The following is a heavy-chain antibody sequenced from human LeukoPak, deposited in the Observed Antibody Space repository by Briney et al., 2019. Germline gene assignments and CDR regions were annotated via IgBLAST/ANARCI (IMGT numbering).Heavy chain of an antibody. Sequence: AGGSLRLSCAASGFTFSSYGMHWVRQAPGKGLEWVAVIWYDGSNKYYADSVKGRFTISRDNAKNTLYLQMNSLRAEDTAVYYCARAEELLLWFGELLSSHYYGMDVWGQGTTVTVSS. CDR2: IWYDGSNK. CDR1: GFTFSSYG. J-gene: IGHJ6*02. V-gene: IGHV3-33*01. D-gene: IGHD3-10*01. CDR3: ARAEELLLWFGELLSSHYYGMDV.